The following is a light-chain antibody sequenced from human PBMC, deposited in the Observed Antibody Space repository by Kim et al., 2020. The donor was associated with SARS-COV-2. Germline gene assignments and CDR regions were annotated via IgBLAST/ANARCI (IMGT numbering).Light chain of an antibody. CDR2: TAS. CDR3: QQTFYASRT. Sequence: DIQMTQSPSSLSASVGDRVTITCRASQDISRYLNWYQKKPGKAPKLLIYTASSLQSGVPSRFTGSVSETDFTLTISRLQPEDFASYYTQQTFYASRTFGERTKMDI. CDR1: QDISRY. J-gene: IGKJ4*01. V-gene: IGKV1-39*01.